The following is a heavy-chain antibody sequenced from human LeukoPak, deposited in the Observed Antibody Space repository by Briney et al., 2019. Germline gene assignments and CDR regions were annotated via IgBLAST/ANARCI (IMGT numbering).Heavy chain of an antibody. CDR1: SGSISSGSYS. Sequence: PSETLSLTCTVSSGSISSGSYSWSWIRQPPGRGLKWIGDIYYRGSTNYNPSLKRRVTISVDTSKNQFSLNLSSVTAADTAVYYCARYTSGGSLDYWGQGTLVTVSS. D-gene: IGHD2-15*01. CDR2: IYYRGST. V-gene: IGHV4-61*01. CDR3: ARYTSGGSLDY. J-gene: IGHJ4*02.